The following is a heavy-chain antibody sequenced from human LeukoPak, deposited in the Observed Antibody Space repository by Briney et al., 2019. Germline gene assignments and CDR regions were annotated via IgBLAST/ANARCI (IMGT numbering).Heavy chain of an antibody. Sequence: SETLSLTCTVSGGSISSYYWSWIRQPPGKGLEWIGYIYYSGSTNYNPSLKSRVTISVDTSKNQFSLKLSSVTAADTAVYYCARDLYYHDSSGYLDYWGQGTLVTVSS. V-gene: IGHV4-59*01. D-gene: IGHD3-22*01. CDR3: ARDLYYHDSSGYLDY. J-gene: IGHJ4*02. CDR1: GGSISSYY. CDR2: IYYSGST.